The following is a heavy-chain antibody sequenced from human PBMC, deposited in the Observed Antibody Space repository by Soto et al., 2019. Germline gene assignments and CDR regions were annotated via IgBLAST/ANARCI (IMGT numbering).Heavy chain of an antibody. CDR2: INPSGGST. V-gene: IGHV1-46*01. D-gene: IGHD3-3*01. CDR1: GYTFTSYY. Sequence: QVQLVQSGAEVKKPGASVKVSCKASGYTFTSYYMHWVRQAPGQGLEWMGIINPSGGSTSYAQKFQGRVTMTRDTSTSTVYMELSSLRSEDTAVYYCARGRVTIFGVTKYYYGMDVWGQGTTVTVSS. J-gene: IGHJ6*02. CDR3: ARGRVTIFGVTKYYYGMDV.